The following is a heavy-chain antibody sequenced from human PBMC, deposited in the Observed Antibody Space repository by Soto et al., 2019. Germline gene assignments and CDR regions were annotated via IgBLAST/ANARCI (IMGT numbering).Heavy chain of an antibody. D-gene: IGHD3-9*01. Sequence: SETLSLTCTVSGGSISSGIYFWAWIRQHPGKGLEWIGYVHNSGSTFYTPSLKSQVTISLDTSRNLFSLNLSSVTAADTAVYYCARSLTGYAFDYWGQGALVTVSS. J-gene: IGHJ4*02. CDR2: VHNSGST. V-gene: IGHV4-31*01. CDR3: ARSLTGYAFDY. CDR1: GGSISSGIYF.